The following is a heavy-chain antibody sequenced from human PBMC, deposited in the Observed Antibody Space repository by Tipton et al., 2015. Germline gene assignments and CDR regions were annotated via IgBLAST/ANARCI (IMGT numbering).Heavy chain of an antibody. CDR1: EFTFSSYG. CDR3: ARDQEGWGWLQSDFVSFDY. J-gene: IGHJ4*02. D-gene: IGHD5-24*01. Sequence: SLRLSCAASEFTFSSYGMHWVRQAPGKGLEWVALIWHDGSNEYYSDSVKGRFTISRDNSKNTLYLQMKSLRAEDTAVYYCARDQEGWGWLQSDFVSFDYWGQGTLVTVSS. V-gene: IGHV3-33*01. CDR2: IWHDGSNE.